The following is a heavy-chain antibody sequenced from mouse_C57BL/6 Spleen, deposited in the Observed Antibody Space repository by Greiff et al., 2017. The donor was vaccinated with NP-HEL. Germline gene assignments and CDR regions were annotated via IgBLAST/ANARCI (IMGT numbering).Heavy chain of an antibody. J-gene: IGHJ1*03. CDR1: GYTFTDYE. CDR3: TRDRSSGYFDV. V-gene: IGHV1-15*01. CDR2: IDPETGGT. Sequence: QVQLQQSGAELVRPGASVTLSCKASGYTFTDYEMHWVKQTPVHGLEWIGAIDPETGGTAYNQKFKGKAILTADKSSSTAYMELRSLTSEDSAVYYCTRDRSSGYFDVWGTGTTVTVSS. D-gene: IGHD1-3*01.